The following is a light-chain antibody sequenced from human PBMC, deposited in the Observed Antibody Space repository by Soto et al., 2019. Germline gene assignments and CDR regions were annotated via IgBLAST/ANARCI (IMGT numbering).Light chain of an antibody. CDR1: TSNIGAGYD. J-gene: IGLJ2*01. CDR3: QSYDSSLSNGV. Sequence: QSVLTQPPSMSGAPGQRVTISCTGSTSNIGAGYDVHWYLHLPGTAPKLLIYGNSNRPSGVPDRFSGSKSGTSASLAITGLQADDEADYYCQSYDSSLSNGVFGGGTKLTVL. V-gene: IGLV1-40*01. CDR2: GNS.